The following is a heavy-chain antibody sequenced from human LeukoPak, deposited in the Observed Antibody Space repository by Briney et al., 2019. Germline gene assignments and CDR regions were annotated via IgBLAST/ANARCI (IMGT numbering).Heavy chain of an antibody. Sequence: SETLSLTCTVSGDSISSTTYNWGWIRQPPGKGLEWIGSIYYTGITCYNPSLKSRVTMSIDTSENQFSLKLSSVTAADTAVYYCARGPYYYYGMDVWGQGTTVTVSS. CDR2: IYYTGIT. CDR1: GDSISSTTYN. J-gene: IGHJ6*02. CDR3: ARGPYYYYGMDV. V-gene: IGHV4-39*01.